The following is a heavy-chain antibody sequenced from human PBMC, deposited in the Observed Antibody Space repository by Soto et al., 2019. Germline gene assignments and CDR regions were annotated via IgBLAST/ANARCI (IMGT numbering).Heavy chain of an antibody. CDR3: ARDLRSSSSGSNY. J-gene: IGHJ4*02. V-gene: IGHV3-21*01. Sequence: ESGGGLVKPGGSLRLSCAASGFTFSSYSMNWVRQAPGKGLEWVSSISSSSSYIYYADSVKGRFTISRDNAKNSLYLQMKSLRAEDTAVYYCARDLRSSSSGSNYWGQGPLVTVSS. CDR1: GFTFSSYS. D-gene: IGHD6-6*01. CDR2: ISSSSSYI.